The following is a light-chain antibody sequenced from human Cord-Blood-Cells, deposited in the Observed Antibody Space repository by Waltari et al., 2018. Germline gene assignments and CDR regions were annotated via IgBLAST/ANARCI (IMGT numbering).Light chain of an antibody. CDR2: DVS. Sequence: QSALTQPASVSGSPGQSITISCTGTSSAVGGSNYVPWYQQHPGKAPKLMIYDVSNRPSGVSNRFSGSKSGNTASLTISGLQAEDEADYYCSSYTSSSTLEVFGGGTKLTVL. V-gene: IGLV2-14*01. CDR1: SSAVGGSNY. CDR3: SSYTSSSTLEV. J-gene: IGLJ3*02.